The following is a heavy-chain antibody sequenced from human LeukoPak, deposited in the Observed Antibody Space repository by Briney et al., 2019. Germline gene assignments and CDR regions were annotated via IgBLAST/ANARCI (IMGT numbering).Heavy chain of an antibody. V-gene: IGHV4-34*01. CDR3: AREGATTKIDY. Sequence: SETLSLTCAVYGGSFSGYYWSWIRQPPGKGLEWIGEINHSGSTNYNPSLKSRVTLSVDTSKNQFSLKLSSVTAADTAVYYCAREGATTKIDYWGQGTLVTVSS. CDR1: GGSFSGYY. CDR2: INHSGST. D-gene: IGHD1-26*01. J-gene: IGHJ4*02.